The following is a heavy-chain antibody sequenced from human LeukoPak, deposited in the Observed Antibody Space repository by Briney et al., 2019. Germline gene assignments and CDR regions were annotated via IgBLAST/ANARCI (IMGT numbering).Heavy chain of an antibody. J-gene: IGHJ4*02. CDR2: IRDDGDNY. CDR3: AKEYYGSGNYCDY. D-gene: IGHD3-10*01. V-gene: IGHV3-30*02. CDR1: GFPFSNYG. Sequence: GGSLRLSCAASGFPFSNYGMHWVRQAPGKGLEWVAFIRDDGDNYYHADSVKGRFTISRDNSKNTLYLDMNGLRPEDTGFYYCAKEYYGSGNYCDYWGQGILVTVSS.